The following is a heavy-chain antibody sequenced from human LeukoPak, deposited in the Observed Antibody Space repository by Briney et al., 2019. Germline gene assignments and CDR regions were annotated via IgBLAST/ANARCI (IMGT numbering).Heavy chain of an antibody. CDR1: GGSFSGYY. Sequence: SETLSLTCALYGGSFSGYYWSWIRQTPGKGLEWIGEINHSGSTNHNPSLKSRVTISIDTSKNQFSLKLSPVTAADTAVYYCARAHYETASPAGGLWGQGTLVTVSS. V-gene: IGHV4-34*01. D-gene: IGHD3-22*01. CDR2: INHSGST. J-gene: IGHJ4*02. CDR3: ARAHYETASPAGGL.